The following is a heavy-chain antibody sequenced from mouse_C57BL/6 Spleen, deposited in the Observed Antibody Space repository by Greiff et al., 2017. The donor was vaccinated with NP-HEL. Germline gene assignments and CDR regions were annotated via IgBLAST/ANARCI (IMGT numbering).Heavy chain of an antibody. J-gene: IGHJ2*01. CDR1: GYTFTSYW. Sequence: QVHVKQPGAELVKPGASVKLSCKASGYTFTSYWMHWVKQRPGRGLEWIGRIDPTSGGTKYNEKFKSKATLTVDKPSSTAYMQLSRLTSEDAAVYYCASGFTTVVAAFDDWGQGTTRTVSS. V-gene: IGHV1-72*01. CDR2: IDPTSGGT. CDR3: ASGFTTVVAAFDD. D-gene: IGHD1-1*01.